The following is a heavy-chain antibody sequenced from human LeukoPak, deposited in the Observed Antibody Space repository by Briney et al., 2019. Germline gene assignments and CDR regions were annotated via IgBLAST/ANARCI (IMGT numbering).Heavy chain of an antibody. V-gene: IGHV4-59*01. CDR1: GGSISSNY. CDR2: VYYSWSA. CDR3: ARDGFGSGQGEIV. D-gene: IGHD6-19*01. J-gene: IGHJ4*02. Sequence: PSETLSLTCTVSGGSISSNYWSWSWKPPGPGLELNGYVYYSWSANYNPSLKSRVTISVDASKNQFSLKLSSVSAADTAVYYCARDGFGSGQGEIVWGQGTLVTVSS.